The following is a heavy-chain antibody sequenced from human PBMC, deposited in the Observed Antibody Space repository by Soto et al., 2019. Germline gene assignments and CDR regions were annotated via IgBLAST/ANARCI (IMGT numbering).Heavy chain of an antibody. CDR1: GFTFSSYS. CDR3: ARISPYGDSALDY. Sequence: GGSLRLSCAASGFTFSSYSMNWVRQAPGKGLEWVSYIRSSSSTIYYADSVKGRFTISRDNAKNSLYLQMNSLRDEDTAVYYCARISPYGDSALDYRGQGTLVTVSS. J-gene: IGHJ4*02. V-gene: IGHV3-48*02. CDR2: IRSSSSTI. D-gene: IGHD4-17*01.